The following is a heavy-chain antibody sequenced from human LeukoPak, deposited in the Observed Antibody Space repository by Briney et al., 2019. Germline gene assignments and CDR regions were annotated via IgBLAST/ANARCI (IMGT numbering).Heavy chain of an antibody. CDR1: GFTFSSYW. CDR3: ARGEYNYYAVDV. V-gene: IGHV3-74*01. J-gene: IGHJ6*02. Sequence: GGSLRLSCAASGFTFSSYWMHWLRQAPEKGLVWVSRIHSDGSSTNYADSVKGRFTISRDNAKNTLYLQMNSLRAEDTAVYFRARGEYNYYAVDVWGQGTTVTVPS. CDR2: IHSDGSST.